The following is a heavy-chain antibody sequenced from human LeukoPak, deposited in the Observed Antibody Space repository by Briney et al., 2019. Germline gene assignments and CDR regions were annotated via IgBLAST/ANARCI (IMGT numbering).Heavy chain of an antibody. J-gene: IGHJ3*02. Sequence: SETLSLTCTVSGGSISSGSYYWSWLRQPAGKGLEWIGRIYTSGSTNYNPSLKSRVTISVDTSKNQFSLKLSSVTAADTAVYYCARDGYYYDSSGYYYLRDAFDIWGQGTMVTVSS. CDR2: IYTSGST. CDR3: ARDGYYYDSSGYYYLRDAFDI. V-gene: IGHV4-61*02. CDR1: GGSISSGSYY. D-gene: IGHD3-22*01.